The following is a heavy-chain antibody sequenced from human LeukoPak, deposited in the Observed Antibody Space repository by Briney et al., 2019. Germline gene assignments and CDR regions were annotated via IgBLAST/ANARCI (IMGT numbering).Heavy chain of an antibody. CDR3: ARVHVEAAGSNYFDY. D-gene: IGHD6-13*01. J-gene: IGHJ4*02. CDR1: GFTLRELS. V-gene: IGHV1-46*01. Sequence: GASVKVSCKVSGFTLRELSMHWVRHAPGQGLEWMGIINPSGVSTSYAQKFQGRVTMTRDTSTSTVYMELRSLRSEDTAVYYCARVHVEAAGSNYFDYWGQGTLVTVSS. CDR2: INPSGVST.